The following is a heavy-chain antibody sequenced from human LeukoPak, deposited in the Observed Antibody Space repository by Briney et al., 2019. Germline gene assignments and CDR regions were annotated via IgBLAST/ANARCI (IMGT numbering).Heavy chain of an antibody. J-gene: IGHJ4*02. D-gene: IGHD3-22*01. CDR2: INWNGGST. Sequence: PGGSLRPSCAASGFTFDDYGMSWVRQAPGKGLEWVSGINWNGGSTGYADSVKGRFTISRDNAKNSLYLQMNSLRAEDTALYYCARGVDSSGYWYYFDYWGQGTLVTVSS. CDR3: ARGVDSSGYWYYFDY. V-gene: IGHV3-20*04. CDR1: GFTFDDYG.